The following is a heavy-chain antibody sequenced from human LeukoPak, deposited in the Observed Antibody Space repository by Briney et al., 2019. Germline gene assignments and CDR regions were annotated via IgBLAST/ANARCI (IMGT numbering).Heavy chain of an antibody. CDR2: IIPIFGTA. D-gene: IGHD3-22*01. Sequence: GSSVKVSCKASGGSFSSYAISWVRQAPRQGLEWMGGIIPIFGTANYAQKFQGRVTITTDESTSTAYMELSSLRSEDTAVYYCARGRVPGTMIVVVRNYYMDVWGKGTTVTVSS. J-gene: IGHJ6*03. CDR3: ARGRVPGTMIVVVRNYYMDV. V-gene: IGHV1-69*05. CDR1: GGSFSSYA.